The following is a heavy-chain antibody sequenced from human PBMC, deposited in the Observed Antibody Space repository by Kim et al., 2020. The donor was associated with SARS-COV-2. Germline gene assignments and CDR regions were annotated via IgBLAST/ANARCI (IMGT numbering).Heavy chain of an antibody. CDR1: GFTFSSYW. J-gene: IGHJ6*02. V-gene: IGHV3-74*01. CDR3: ATLSCSIPYCTSTSSLGMDV. CDR2: INSDGSST. Sequence: GGSLRLSCAASGFTFSSYWMHWVRQAPGKGLVWVSRINSDGSSTRYADSVKGRFTISRDNAKNTLHLQMNSLTAEDTAVYYCATLSCSIPYCTSTSSLGMDVWGQGTTVTVSS. D-gene: IGHD2-2*01.